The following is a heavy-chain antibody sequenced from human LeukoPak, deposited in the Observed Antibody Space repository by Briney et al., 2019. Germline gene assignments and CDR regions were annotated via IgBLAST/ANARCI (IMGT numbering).Heavy chain of an antibody. CDR1: GFTFDDYG. Sequence: PGGSLRLSCAASGFTFDDYGMSWVRQAPGKGLEWVSGINWNGGSTGYADSVKGRFTISRDNAKNSLYLQMNSLRAEDTALYYCAKDREWAAILYLSAFDIWRQGTMVTVSS. D-gene: IGHD2-21*02. J-gene: IGHJ3*02. CDR2: INWNGGST. CDR3: AKDREWAAILYLSAFDI. V-gene: IGHV3-20*04.